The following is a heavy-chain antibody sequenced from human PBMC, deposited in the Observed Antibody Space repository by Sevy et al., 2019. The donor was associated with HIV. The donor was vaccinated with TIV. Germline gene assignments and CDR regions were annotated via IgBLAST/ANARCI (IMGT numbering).Heavy chain of an antibody. J-gene: IGHJ4*02. Sequence: ASVKVSCKASGGTFRNYILNWVRKAPGQGLEWMGGIITNSGTSNYARRFQGSVTISADESTNTVYMAMSSLRSDDTAIYYCATSYSCGGACYFFDYWGQGTLVTVSS. V-gene: IGHV1-69*13. CDR2: IITNSGTS. D-gene: IGHD2-21*02. CDR3: ATSYSCGGACYFFDY. CDR1: GGTFRNYI.